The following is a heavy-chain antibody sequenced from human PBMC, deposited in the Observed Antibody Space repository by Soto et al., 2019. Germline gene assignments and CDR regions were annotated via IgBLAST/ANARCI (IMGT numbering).Heavy chain of an antibody. J-gene: IGHJ4*02. D-gene: IGHD6-13*01. CDR3: ARARIGAAGTKYYFDY. CDR1: GFTFSNFA. V-gene: IGHV3-64*07. Sequence: EVQLAESGGGLVQPGGSLRLSCAASGFTFSNFAVHWVRQAPGKGPEFVSGISSTGASIFYADSVKGRVTISRDNSKNTVSLQMGSLKPEDTAVYYCARARIGAAGTKYYFDYWGRGTLVTVSS. CDR2: ISSTGASI.